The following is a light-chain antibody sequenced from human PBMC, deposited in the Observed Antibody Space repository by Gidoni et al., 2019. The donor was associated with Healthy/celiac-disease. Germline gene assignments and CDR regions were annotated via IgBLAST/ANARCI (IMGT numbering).Light chain of an antibody. J-gene: IGKJ3*01. Sequence: DIQMTQSPSSLSAFVGDRVTITCRASQSISRYLNWYQQRPGKAPKLLIYTASSLQSGVPPRFSGSGSGTNFTLTISSLQPEDFATYYCQQSYSAPPVTFGPGTKLDIK. CDR1: QSISRY. V-gene: IGKV1-39*01. CDR3: QQSYSAPPVT. CDR2: TAS.